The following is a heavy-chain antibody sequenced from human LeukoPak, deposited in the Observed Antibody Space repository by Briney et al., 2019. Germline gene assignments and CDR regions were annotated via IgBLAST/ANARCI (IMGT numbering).Heavy chain of an antibody. J-gene: IGHJ4*02. CDR1: GYTFTGYH. CDR2: INPNSGGT. D-gene: IGHD2-15*01. V-gene: IGHV1-2*02. Sequence: ASVKVPCKASGYTFTGYHMHWVRQAPGQGLEWMGWINPNSGGTNYAQKFQGRVTMTRDTSISTAYMELSRLRSDDTAVYYCARAYCSGGSCKGTYGYYFDYWGQGTLVTVSS. CDR3: ARAYCSGGSCKGTYGYYFDY.